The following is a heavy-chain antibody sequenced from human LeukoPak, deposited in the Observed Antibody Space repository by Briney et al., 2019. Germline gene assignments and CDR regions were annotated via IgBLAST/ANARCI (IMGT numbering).Heavy chain of an antibody. V-gene: IGHV3-23*01. Sequence: PGGSLRLSCAASGFIFSSLDMGWVRQAPGKGLEWVSGISASGKNTFYADSEKSRFTISRDNSKNTVYLQMSSLRAEDTAIYYCAKDSVRSGGWFYFDNWGQGTLVSVSS. D-gene: IGHD4-23*01. CDR3: AKDSVRSGGWFYFDN. CDR2: ISASGKNT. CDR1: GFIFSSLD. J-gene: IGHJ4*02.